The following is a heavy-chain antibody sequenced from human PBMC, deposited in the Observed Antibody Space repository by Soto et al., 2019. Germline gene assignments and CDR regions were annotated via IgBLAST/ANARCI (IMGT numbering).Heavy chain of an antibody. Sequence: GASVKVSCKASGFTFTSSAMQWVRQARGQRLEWIGWIVVGSGNTNYAQKFQERVTITRDMSTSTAYMELSSLRSEDAAVYYCAALRLGSTFDYWGQGTLVTVSS. J-gene: IGHJ4*01. CDR2: IVVGSGNT. CDR3: AALRLGSTFDY. D-gene: IGHD2-2*01. CDR1: GFTFTSSA. V-gene: IGHV1-58*02.